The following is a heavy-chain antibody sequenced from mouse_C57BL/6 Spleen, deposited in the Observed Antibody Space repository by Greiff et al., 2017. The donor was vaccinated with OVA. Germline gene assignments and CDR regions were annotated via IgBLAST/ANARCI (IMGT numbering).Heavy chain of an antibody. V-gene: IGHV1-69*01. CDR2: IDPSASYT. D-gene: IGHD2-12*01. CDR3: ARLELRRRAWFAD. J-gene: IGHJ3*01. Sequence: QVQLKESGAELVMPGASVKLSCKASGYTFTSYWMHWVKQRPGQGLEWIGEIDPSASYTNYNQKFKGKSTVTVDKSSSTAYMQLSSLTSDDSAVYYCARLELRRRAWFADWGQGTLVTVSA. CDR1: GYTFTSYW.